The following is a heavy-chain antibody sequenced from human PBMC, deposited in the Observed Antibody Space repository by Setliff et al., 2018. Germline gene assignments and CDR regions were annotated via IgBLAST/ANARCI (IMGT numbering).Heavy chain of an antibody. CDR3: ARDHAYGSRFYYYYYGMGV. J-gene: IGHJ6*02. Sequence: PGGSLRLSCAASGLTFSSYWMSWVRQAPGKGLEWVANIKQDGSEKYHADSVKGRFTISRDNAKKSLYLQMNSLRAEDTAVYYCARDHAYGSRFYYYYYGMGVWGQGTTVTVSS. D-gene: IGHD3-10*01. CDR1: GLTFSSYW. V-gene: IGHV3-7*01. CDR2: IKQDGSEK.